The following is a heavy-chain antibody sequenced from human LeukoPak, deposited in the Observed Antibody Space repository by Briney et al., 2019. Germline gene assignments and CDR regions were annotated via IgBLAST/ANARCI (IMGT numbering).Heavy chain of an antibody. CDR1: GGTFSSYA. J-gene: IGHJ4*02. CDR3: VWGFWSGPLY. Sequence: PAASVKVSCKASGGTFSSYAISWVRQAPGQGLEWMGWMNPNSGNTGYAQKFQGRVTITRNTSISTAYMELSSLRSEDTAVYYCVWGFWSGPLYWGQGTLVTVSS. CDR2: MNPNSGNT. D-gene: IGHD3-3*01. V-gene: IGHV1-8*03.